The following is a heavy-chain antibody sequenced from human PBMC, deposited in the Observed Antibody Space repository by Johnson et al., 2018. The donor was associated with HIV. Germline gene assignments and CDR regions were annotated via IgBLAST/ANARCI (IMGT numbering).Heavy chain of an antibody. J-gene: IGHJ3*02. D-gene: IGHD1-26*01. V-gene: IGHV3-30*18. Sequence: QVQLVESGGGVVQPGRSLRLSCAASGFSFRNYGMHWVRQAPGKGLEWVVVISYDGSNKYCADSVKGRFTISSDNSNNTLYLELNSLRAEDTAIYYRAKSLWGGTYPHDAYNIWGQGTMVTVSS. CDR2: ISYDGSNK. CDR1: GFSFRNYG. CDR3: AKSLWGGTYPHDAYNI.